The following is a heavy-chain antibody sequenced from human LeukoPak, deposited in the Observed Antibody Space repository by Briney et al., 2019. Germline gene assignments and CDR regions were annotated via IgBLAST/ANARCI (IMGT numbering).Heavy chain of an antibody. J-gene: IGHJ3*02. CDR2: VLPIFGIT. Sequence: GASVKVSCKAPGGSFSSYGISWVRRAPGQGLEWMGGVLPIFGITNYAQRFQGRVTITADESRSTAYMELSSLTSDDTAVYYCARDLSLYSSGARSAFDIWGQGTMVTVSS. V-gene: IGHV1-69*13. CDR1: GGSFSSYG. CDR3: ARDLSLYSSGARSAFDI. D-gene: IGHD6-19*01.